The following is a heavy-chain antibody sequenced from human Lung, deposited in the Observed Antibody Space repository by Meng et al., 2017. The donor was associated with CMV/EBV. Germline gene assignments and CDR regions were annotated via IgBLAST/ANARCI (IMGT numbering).Heavy chain of an antibody. CDR1: GFTFSNYA. D-gene: IGHD1-26*01. CDR2: VSNNGGTT. J-gene: IGHJ3*02. CDR3: AKCSPCRWETFDI. Sequence: ESLKISCAASGFTFSNYAMTWVRQAPGKGLEWVSSVSNNGGTTYYSDSVKGRFTISRDNSKKTLYMQMTSLRAEGTAVYYCAKCSPCRWETFDIWGQGTMVTVSS. V-gene: IGHV3-23*01.